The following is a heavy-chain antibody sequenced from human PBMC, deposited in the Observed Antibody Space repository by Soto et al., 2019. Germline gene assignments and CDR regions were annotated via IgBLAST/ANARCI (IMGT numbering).Heavy chain of an antibody. CDR1: GYTFTSYG. J-gene: IGHJ4*02. V-gene: IGHV1-18*04. CDR3: ARDRVAARPVAFDY. D-gene: IGHD6-6*01. CDR2: TSAYNGNT. Sequence: ASVKVSCKASGYTFTSYGISWVRQAPGQGLEWMGWTSAYNGNTNYAQKPQGRVTMTTDTSTSTAYMELRSLRSDDTAVYYCARDRVAARPVAFDYWGQGTLVTVSS.